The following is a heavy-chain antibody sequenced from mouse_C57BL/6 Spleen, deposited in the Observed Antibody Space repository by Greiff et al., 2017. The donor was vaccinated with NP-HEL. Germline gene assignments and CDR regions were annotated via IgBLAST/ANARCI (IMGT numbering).Heavy chain of an antibody. CDR3: ARMGGRWYFDY. J-gene: IGHJ2*01. CDR2: IWSGGST. V-gene: IGHV2-2*01. Sequence: VKLMESGPGLVQPSQSLSITCTVSGFSLTSYGVHWVRQSPGKGLEWLGVIWSGGSTDYNAAFISRLSISKDNSKSQVFFKMNSLQADDTAIYYCARMGGRWYFDYWGQGTTLTVSS. CDR1: GFSLTSYG. D-gene: IGHD1-1*01.